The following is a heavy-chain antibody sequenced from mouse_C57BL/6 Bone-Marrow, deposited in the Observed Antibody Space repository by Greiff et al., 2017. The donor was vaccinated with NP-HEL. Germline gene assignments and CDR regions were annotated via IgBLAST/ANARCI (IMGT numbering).Heavy chain of an antibody. J-gene: IGHJ1*03. Sequence: EVKLMESGGGLVQPGGSLSLSCAASGFTFTDYYMSWVRQPPGKALEWLGFIRNKANGYTTEYSASVKGRFTISRDNSQSSLYLQMNALRAEDSATYYCARYPPEVVDYWYFDVWGTGTTVTVSS. D-gene: IGHD1-1*01. CDR2: IRNKANGYTT. V-gene: IGHV7-3*01. CDR1: GFTFTDYY. CDR3: ARYPPEVVDYWYFDV.